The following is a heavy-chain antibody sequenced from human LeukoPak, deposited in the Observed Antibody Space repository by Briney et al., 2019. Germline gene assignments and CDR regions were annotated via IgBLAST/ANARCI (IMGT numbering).Heavy chain of an antibody. CDR2: IYYSGST. Sequence: SETLSLTCTVSGGSISSSSYYWGWIRQPPGKGLEWIGSIYYSGSTYYNPSLKSRVTISVDTSKNQFSLKLSSVTAAGTAVYYCASDHYDILTGYPDYFDYWGQGTLVTVSS. CDR1: GGSISSSSYY. J-gene: IGHJ4*02. D-gene: IGHD3-9*01. CDR3: ASDHYDILTGYPDYFDY. V-gene: IGHV4-39*01.